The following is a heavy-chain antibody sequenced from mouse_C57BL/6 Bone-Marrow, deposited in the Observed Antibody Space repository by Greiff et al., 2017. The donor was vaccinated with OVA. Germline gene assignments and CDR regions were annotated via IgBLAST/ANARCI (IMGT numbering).Heavy chain of an antibody. D-gene: IGHD2-1*01. CDR2: INPGSGGT. CDR3: ARLSTTVDY. J-gene: IGHJ2*01. Sequence: QVQLQQSGAELVRPGTSVKVSCKASGYAFTNYLIEWVKQRPGQGLEWIGVINPGSGGTNYNEKFKGKATLTADKSSSTAYMQLSSLTSEDSAVYFCARLSTTVDYWGQGTTLTVSS. CDR1: GYAFTNYL. V-gene: IGHV1-54*01.